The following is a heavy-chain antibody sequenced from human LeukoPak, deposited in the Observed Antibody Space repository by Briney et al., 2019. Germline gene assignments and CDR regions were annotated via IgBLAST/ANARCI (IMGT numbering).Heavy chain of an antibody. D-gene: IGHD2-15*01. CDR3: ARLGRNCSGGSCYSYYYYMDV. CDR2: ISAYNGNT. CDR1: GYTFTGYY. J-gene: IGHJ6*03. V-gene: IGHV1-2*02. Sequence: ASVKVSCKASGYTFTGYYMHWVRQAPGQGLEWMGWISAYNGNTNYAQKLQGRVTMTRNTSISTAYMELSSLRSEDTAVYYCARLGRNCSGGSCYSYYYYMDVWGKGTTVTISS.